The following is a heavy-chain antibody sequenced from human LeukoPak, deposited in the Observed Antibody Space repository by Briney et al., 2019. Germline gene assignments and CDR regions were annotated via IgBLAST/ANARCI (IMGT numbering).Heavy chain of an antibody. CDR1: GGSISSYY. CDR2: IYYSGST. Sequence: SETLSLTCSVSGGSISSYYWSWIRQPPGKGLEWIGYIYYSGSTNYNPSLKSRATISVDTSKNQFSLKLSSVTAADTAVYYCARIMLTTPLYYFDHWGQGTLVTVYS. J-gene: IGHJ4*02. D-gene: IGHD3-9*01. CDR3: ARIMLTTPLYYFDH. V-gene: IGHV4-59*01.